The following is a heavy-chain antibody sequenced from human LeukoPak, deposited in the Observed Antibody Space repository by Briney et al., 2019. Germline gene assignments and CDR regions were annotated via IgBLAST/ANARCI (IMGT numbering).Heavy chain of an antibody. V-gene: IGHV3-7*01. CDR2: IKQDGSEK. J-gene: IGHJ5*02. CDR3: ASHSYGYNH. CDR1: GFIITSYW. D-gene: IGHD3-16*01. Sequence: PGGSLRLSCAATGFIITSYWMSLVRQTPGKGLEWVANIKQDGSEKNYVDSVKGRFTIFRDNARNSLYLQMNSLRAEDTAVYYCASHSYGYNHWGQGTLVIVSS.